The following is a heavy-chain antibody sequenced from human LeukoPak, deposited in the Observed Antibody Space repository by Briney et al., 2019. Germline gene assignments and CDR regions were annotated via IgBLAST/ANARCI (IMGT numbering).Heavy chain of an antibody. D-gene: IGHD1-26*01. CDR3: ARDEKIVGASGQDY. CDR2: INTDGGDT. Sequence: GGSLRLSCAASGFTFGSYWMHWVRQAPGKGLVWVSRINTDGGDTVYADSVKGRFTISRDNAKNTLFLQMNSLRAEDTAVYYCARDEKIVGASGQDYWGQGTLVTVSS. V-gene: IGHV3-74*01. CDR1: GFTFGSYW. J-gene: IGHJ4*02.